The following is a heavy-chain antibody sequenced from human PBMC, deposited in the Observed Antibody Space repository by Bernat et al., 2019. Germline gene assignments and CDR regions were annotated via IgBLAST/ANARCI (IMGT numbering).Heavy chain of an antibody. CDR3: AKDDEGGRSYYYGMDV. J-gene: IGHJ6*02. CDR1: GFTFSNYG. D-gene: IGHD4-23*01. Sequence: QVQLVESGGGVVQPGRSLRLSCAASGFTFSNYGMHWVHQAPGKGLEWVAVISYDGSNIFYADSVKGRFTISRDNSKNTLYLQMNSLRAEDTAVYYCAKDDEGGRSYYYGMDVWGQGTTVTVSS. CDR2: ISYDGSNI. V-gene: IGHV3-30*18.